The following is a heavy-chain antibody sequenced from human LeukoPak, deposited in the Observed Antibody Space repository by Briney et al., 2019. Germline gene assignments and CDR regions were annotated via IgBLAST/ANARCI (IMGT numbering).Heavy chain of an antibody. CDR2: IYTSGST. CDR1: GGSISSYY. D-gene: IGHD6-13*01. J-gene: IGHJ1*01. V-gene: IGHV4-4*07. CDR3: ARGGSSWSAEYFQH. Sequence: SETLSLTCTVSGGSISSYYWSWIRQPAGKGLEWIGRIYTSGSTNYNPSLKSRVTMSVDTSKNQFSLKLSSVTAADTAVYYCARGGSSWSAEYFQHWGQGTLVTV.